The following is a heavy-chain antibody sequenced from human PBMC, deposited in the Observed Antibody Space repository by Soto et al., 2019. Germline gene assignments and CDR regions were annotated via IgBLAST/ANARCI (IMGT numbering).Heavy chain of an antibody. Sequence: GGSLRLSCAASGFTFDDYAMHWVRQAPGKGLEWVSGISWNSGSIGYADSVKGRFTISRDNAKNSLYLQMNSLRAEDTALYYCAEDISHGKNWFDPWGQGTLVTVSS. V-gene: IGHV3-9*01. CDR1: GFTFDDYA. CDR3: AEDISHGKNWFDP. J-gene: IGHJ5*02. D-gene: IGHD1-1*01. CDR2: ISWNSGSI.